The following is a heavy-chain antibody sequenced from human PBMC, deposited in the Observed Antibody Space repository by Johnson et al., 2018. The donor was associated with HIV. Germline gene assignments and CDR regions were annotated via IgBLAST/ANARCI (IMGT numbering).Heavy chain of an antibody. D-gene: IGHD6-13*01. V-gene: IGHV3-30*03. CDR1: GFTFSSYG. J-gene: IGHJ3*02. Sequence: QVQLVESGGGVVQPGRSLRLSCAASGFTFSSYGMHWVRQAPGKGLEWVAVISYDGSNKYYADSVKGRFTISRDNSKNTLYLQMNSLGAEDTAGYYCGKCVYSDASWMLFDIWGQGTMVTVSS. CDR2: ISYDGSNK. CDR3: GKCVYSDASWMLFDI.